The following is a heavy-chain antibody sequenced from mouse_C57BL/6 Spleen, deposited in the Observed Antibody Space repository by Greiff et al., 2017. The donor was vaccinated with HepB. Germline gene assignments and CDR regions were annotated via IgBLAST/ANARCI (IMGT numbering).Heavy chain of an antibody. J-gene: IGHJ3*01. V-gene: IGHV5-4*01. CDR1: GFTFSSYA. CDR2: ISDGGSYT. CDR3: ARDYYGSGQAWFAY. D-gene: IGHD1-1*01. Sequence: EVKLVESGGGLVKPGGSLKLSCAASGFTFSSYAMSWVRQTPEKRLEWVATISDGGSYTYYPDNVKGRFTISRDNAKNNLYLQMSHLKSEDTAMYYCARDYYGSGQAWFAYWGQGTLVTVSA.